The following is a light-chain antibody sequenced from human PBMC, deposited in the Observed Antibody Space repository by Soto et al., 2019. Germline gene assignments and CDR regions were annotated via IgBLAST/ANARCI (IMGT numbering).Light chain of an antibody. CDR1: STDFVSYNR. CDR2: EVS. Sequence: QSALTQPPSVSGSPGQSVTISCTGTSTDFVSYNRVSWYQQPPGTAPKLMIYEVSKRPSGVPDRFSGSKSGNTASLTISGLQAADEADYYCSLYTREIAYVFCTVPKVT. CDR3: SLYTREIAYV. V-gene: IGLV2-18*01. J-gene: IGLJ1*01.